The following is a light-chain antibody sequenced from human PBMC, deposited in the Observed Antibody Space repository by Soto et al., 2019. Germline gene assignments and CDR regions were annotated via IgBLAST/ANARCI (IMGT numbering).Light chain of an antibody. Sequence: QSALTQPRSVSGSPGQSVTISCTGTSSHVGGYNFVSWYQQHPGTAPKLMIYDVSKRPSGVPDRFSGSKSGNTASLTISGLQAEDEAYYYCCSYAGSYTWVFGAGTKLTVL. CDR2: DVS. V-gene: IGLV2-11*01. CDR3: CSYAGSYTWV. J-gene: IGLJ1*01. CDR1: SSHVGGYNF.